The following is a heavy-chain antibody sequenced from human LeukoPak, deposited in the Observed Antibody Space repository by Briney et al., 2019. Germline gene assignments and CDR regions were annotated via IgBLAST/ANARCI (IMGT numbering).Heavy chain of an antibody. CDR2: SSCSGDRT. V-gene: IGHV3-23*01. J-gene: IGHJ6*04. CDR3: AGLGITMVGGV. CDR1: GCTPRSYV. D-gene: IGHD3-10*02. Sequence: GGSLRPSCVASGCTPRSYVMNWVWQTPATGLGWVSSSSCSGDRTFYVDSVQGRCTISRVYANKALFLPMHSVRAEDTAVYYCAGLGITMVGGVWGKGTTVTISS.